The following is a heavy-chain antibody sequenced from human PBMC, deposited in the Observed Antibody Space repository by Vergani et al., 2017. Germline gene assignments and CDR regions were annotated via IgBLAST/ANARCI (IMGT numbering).Heavy chain of an antibody. J-gene: IGHJ6*02. CDR2: ISGSGGST. V-gene: IGHV3-23*01. D-gene: IGHD1-14*01. CDR3: AKSSPRNSXFECLFYYHAMDV. Sequence: ELQLLESGRDLVQPGGSLRLSCAASGFTFKHYAMNWVRQAQGKGMEWDSCISGSGGSTYYAGSVKGRFTISRDSSKNTLYLQMNSLIAGDTAVYYCAKSSPRNSXFECLFYYHAMDVWGQGTTVTVSS. CDR1: GFTFKHYA.